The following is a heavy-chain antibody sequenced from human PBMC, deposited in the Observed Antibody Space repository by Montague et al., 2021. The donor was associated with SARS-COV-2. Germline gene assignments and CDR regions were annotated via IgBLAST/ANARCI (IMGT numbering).Heavy chain of an antibody. D-gene: IGHD4-17*01. Sequence: LVKPTQTLTLTCTFSGFSLSTRGMRATWLRQPPGKALEWIGDINFRGSTNFSPSLRSRVNISADVSNNQFSLRLSSVTAADTAVYYCARGSITPLVTSGWFDLWGQGTLVSVSS. CDR1: GFSLSTRGMR. CDR2: INFRGST. CDR3: ARGSITPLVTSGWFDL. V-gene: IGHV4-39*01. J-gene: IGHJ5*02.